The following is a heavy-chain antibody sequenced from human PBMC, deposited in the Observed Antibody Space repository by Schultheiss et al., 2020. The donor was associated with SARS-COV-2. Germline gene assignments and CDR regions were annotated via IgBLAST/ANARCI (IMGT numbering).Heavy chain of an antibody. CDR1: GGSFSGYY. CDR3: ARDDWVVVPAAISLTPYCYGMDV. V-gene: IGHV4-34*01. Sequence: GSLRLSCAVHGGSFSGYYWSWIRQPPGKGLEWIGYIYYSGSTYYNPSLKSRVTISVDTSKNQFSLKLSSVTAADTAVYYCARDDWVVVPAAISLTPYCYGMDVWGQGTTVTVSS. D-gene: IGHD2-2*02. J-gene: IGHJ6*02. CDR2: IYYSGST.